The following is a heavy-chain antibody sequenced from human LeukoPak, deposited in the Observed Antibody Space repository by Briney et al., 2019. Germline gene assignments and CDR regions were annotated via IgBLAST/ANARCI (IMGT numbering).Heavy chain of an antibody. Sequence: PGGSLRLSCAASGFTFSSYWMHWVRQAPGKGLEWVSGISWNSGSRGYADSVKGRFTISRDNAKNSLYLQMNSLRAEDTALYYCAKDISASYRSPGFDYWGQGTLVTVSS. J-gene: IGHJ4*02. CDR2: ISWNSGSR. D-gene: IGHD5-18*01. CDR1: GFTFSSYW. CDR3: AKDISASYRSPGFDY. V-gene: IGHV3-9*01.